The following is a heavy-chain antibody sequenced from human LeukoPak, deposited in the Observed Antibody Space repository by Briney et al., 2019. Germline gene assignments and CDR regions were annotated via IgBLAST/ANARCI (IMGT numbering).Heavy chain of an antibody. V-gene: IGHV4-38-2*02. CDR2: IYHSGST. CDR1: GYSISSGYY. J-gene: IGHJ4*02. Sequence: SETLSLTCTVSGYSISSGYYWGWIRQPPGKGLEWIGSIYHSGSTYYNPPLKSRVTISVDTFKNQFSLKLSSVTAADTAVYYCARRGSGKYFDQWGQGTLVTVSS. CDR3: ARRGSGKYFDQ. D-gene: IGHD3-10*01.